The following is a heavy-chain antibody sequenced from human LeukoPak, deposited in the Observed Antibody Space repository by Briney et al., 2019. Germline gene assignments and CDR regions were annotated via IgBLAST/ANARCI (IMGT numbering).Heavy chain of an antibody. V-gene: IGHV4-39*01. J-gene: IGHJ4*02. CDR3: AKSGGYGLIDY. D-gene: IGHD1-26*01. Sequence: PSETLSLTCTVSGGSISSDNYYWGWIRQSPGKGLEWIGNIYDSGSTYYNASLQSRVTISIDTSKNQFSLRLSSVTAADTAMYYCAKSGGYGLIDYWGQGTLVTVSS. CDR2: IYDSGST. CDR1: GGSISSDNYY.